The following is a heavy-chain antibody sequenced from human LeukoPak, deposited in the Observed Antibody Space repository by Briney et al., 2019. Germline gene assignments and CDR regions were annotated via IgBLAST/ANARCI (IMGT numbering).Heavy chain of an antibody. V-gene: IGHV3-30*03. J-gene: IGHJ4*02. CDR3: AALSGSFDY. D-gene: IGHD3-3*01. CDR2: ISYDGSNK. CDR1: GFTFSSYG. Sequence: GTSLRLSCAASGFTFSSYGMHWVRQAPGKGLEWVAVISYDGSNKYYADSVKGRFTISRDNSKNTLYLQMNSLRAEDTAVYYCAALSGSFDYWGQGTLVTVSS.